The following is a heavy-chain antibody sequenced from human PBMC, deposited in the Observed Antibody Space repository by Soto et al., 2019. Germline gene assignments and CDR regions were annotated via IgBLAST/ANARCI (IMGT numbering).Heavy chain of an antibody. J-gene: IGHJ3*02. CDR1: GYTLTELS. V-gene: IGHV1-24*01. D-gene: IGHD3-3*01. CDR2: FDPEDGET. Sequence: GASVKVSCKVSGYTLTELSMHWVRQAPGKGLEWMGGFDPEDGETIYAQKFQGRVTMTEDTSTDTAYMELSSLRSEDTAVYYCVTDLHGWSGSPGAFDIWGQGTMLTVSS. CDR3: VTDLHGWSGSPGAFDI.